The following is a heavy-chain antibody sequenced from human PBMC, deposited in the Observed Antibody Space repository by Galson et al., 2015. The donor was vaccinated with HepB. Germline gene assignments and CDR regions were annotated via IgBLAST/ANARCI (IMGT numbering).Heavy chain of an antibody. CDR1: GFTFSNAW. J-gene: IGHJ6*03. D-gene: IGHD3-10*01. Sequence: SLRLSCAASGFTFSNAWMSWVRQAPGKGLEWVGRIKSKTDGGTTDYAAPVKGRFTISRDDSKNTLYLQMNSLKTEDTAVYYCTTDPGLYYYYYMDVWGKGTTVTVSS. V-gene: IGHV3-15*01. CDR2: IKSKTDGGTT. CDR3: TTDPGLYYYYYMDV.